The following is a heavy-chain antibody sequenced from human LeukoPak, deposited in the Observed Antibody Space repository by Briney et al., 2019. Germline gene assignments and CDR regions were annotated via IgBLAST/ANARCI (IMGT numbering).Heavy chain of an antibody. CDR3: VKDLNGTWSFDY. Sequence: GGSLRLSCSASGFTSSVYFMHWVRQAPGEGLEYVSSISSNEYDTYYADSVKGRFTISRDNSKNTLFLQMSSLSAEDTAVYYCVKDLNGTWSFDYWGQGTLVTVSS. J-gene: IGHJ4*02. V-gene: IGHV3-64D*06. CDR1: GFTSSVYF. D-gene: IGHD2-8*01. CDR2: ISSNEYDT.